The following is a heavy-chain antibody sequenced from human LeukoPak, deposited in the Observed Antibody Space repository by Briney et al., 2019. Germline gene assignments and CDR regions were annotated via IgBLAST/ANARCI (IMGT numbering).Heavy chain of an antibody. CDR3: AHSYHDTSGYYDFFDY. CDR2: IYWDEDK. D-gene: IGHD3-22*01. V-gene: IGHV2-5*02. CDR1: GFSLSTSGVG. J-gene: IGHJ4*02. Sequence: SGPTLVKPTQTLTLTCTFSGFSLSTSGVGVGWIRQPPGKAPEWLAPIYWDEDKRYSPSLKSRLTITKDTSKNQVVLTMTNMDPVDTATHYCAHSYHDTSGYYDFFDYWGQGTLVTVSS.